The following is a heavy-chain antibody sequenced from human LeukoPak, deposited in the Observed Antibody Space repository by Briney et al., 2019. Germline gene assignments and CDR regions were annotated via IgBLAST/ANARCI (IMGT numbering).Heavy chain of an antibody. CDR1: GGSISSYY. D-gene: IGHD3-10*01. CDR2: IDTSGST. Sequence: SETLSLTCTVSGGSISSYYWTWIRQPAGKGLEWIGRIDTSGSTNYNPSLKSRVTMSVDTSKNKFSLKLSSVTAADTAVYYCARGITMVPGVTTVNWFDPWGQGTLVTVSS. CDR3: ARGITMVPGVTTVNWFDP. V-gene: IGHV4-4*07. J-gene: IGHJ5*02.